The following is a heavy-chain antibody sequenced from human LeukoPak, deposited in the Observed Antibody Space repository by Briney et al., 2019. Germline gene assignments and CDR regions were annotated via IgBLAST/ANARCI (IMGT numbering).Heavy chain of an antibody. J-gene: IGHJ4*02. CDR2: INTNTGNL. CDR3: ARASGSDY. D-gene: IGHD1-1*01. Sequence: ASVKVSCKASGYTFTSYAMNWVRQASGQGLEWMGWINTNTGNLTYAQGFTGRFVFSLDTSVSTAYLQISSLKAEDTAVYYCARASGSDYWGQGTLVTVSS. CDR1: GYTFTSYA. V-gene: IGHV7-4-1*02.